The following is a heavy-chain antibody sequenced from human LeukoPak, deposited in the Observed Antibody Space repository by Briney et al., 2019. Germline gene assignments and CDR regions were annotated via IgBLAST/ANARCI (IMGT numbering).Heavy chain of an antibody. CDR1: GGSISSYY. CDR3: ARAPEGTGGAFDI. J-gene: IGHJ3*02. CDR2: IYYSGGT. V-gene: IGHV4-59*01. Sequence: SETLSLTCTVSGGSISSYYWSWIRQPPGKGLEWIGYIYYSGGTNYNPSLKSRVTISVDTSKNQFSLKLSSVTAADTAVYYCARAPEGTGGAFDIWGQGTMVTVSS. D-gene: IGHD1-1*01.